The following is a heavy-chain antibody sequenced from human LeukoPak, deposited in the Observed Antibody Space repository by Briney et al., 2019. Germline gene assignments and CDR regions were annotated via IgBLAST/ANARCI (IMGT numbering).Heavy chain of an antibody. CDR3: ATTSTYYYDSSGYRNLDY. CDR1: GGTFSSYA. CDR2: IIPIFGTA. D-gene: IGHD3-22*01. J-gene: IGHJ4*02. Sequence: ASVKASCKASGGTFSSYAISWVRQAPGQGLEWMGGIIPIFGTANYAQKFQGRVTITADESTSTAYMELSSLRSEDTAVYYCATTSTYYYDSSGYRNLDYWGQGTLVTVSS. V-gene: IGHV1-69*13.